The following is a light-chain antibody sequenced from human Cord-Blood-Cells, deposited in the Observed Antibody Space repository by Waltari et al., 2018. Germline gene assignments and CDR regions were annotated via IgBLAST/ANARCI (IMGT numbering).Light chain of an antibody. Sequence: QSALTQPASVSGSPGQSITISCTGTSSDVGGYNYVSWYQQHPGKAPKLMIYEVSNLPSGVSTRCSGSQSGNTASLTISGLQAEDEADYYCSSYTSSSTRCVFGTGTKVTVL. J-gene: IGLJ1*01. CDR3: SSYTSSSTRCV. CDR1: SSDVGGYNY. V-gene: IGLV2-14*01. CDR2: EVS.